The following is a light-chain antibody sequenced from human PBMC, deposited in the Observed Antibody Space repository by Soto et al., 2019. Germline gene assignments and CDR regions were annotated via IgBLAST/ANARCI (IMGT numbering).Light chain of an antibody. CDR1: QSVGSN. Sequence: EIVMTQSPATLSVSPGERATLSCRGSQSVGSNLAWYQQKPGQAPRLLIYGASTRATGVPARFSGSGSGSDFPFTISSLRSKAFAVYYWQQRNGWPLTFGGGTQVEI. J-gene: IGKJ4*01. CDR3: QQRNGWPLT. V-gene: IGKV3-15*01. CDR2: GAS.